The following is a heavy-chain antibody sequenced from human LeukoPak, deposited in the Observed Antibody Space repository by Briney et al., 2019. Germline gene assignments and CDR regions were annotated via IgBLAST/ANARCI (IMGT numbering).Heavy chain of an antibody. CDR3: ARDQGDIVATNRDAFDI. CDR2: INPSGGST. V-gene: IGHV1-46*01. D-gene: IGHD5-12*01. CDR1: GYTFTSYY. J-gene: IGHJ3*02. Sequence: ASVKVSCKASGYTFTSYYMHWVRQAPGQGLEWMGIINPSGGSTSYAQKFQGRVTMTRDTSTSTVYMELSSLRSEDTAVYYCARDQGDIVATNRDAFDIWGQGTMVTVSS.